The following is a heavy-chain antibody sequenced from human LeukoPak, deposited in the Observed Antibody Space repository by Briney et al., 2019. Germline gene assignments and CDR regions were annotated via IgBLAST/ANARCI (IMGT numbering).Heavy chain of an antibody. CDR1: GGSFSGYY. D-gene: IGHD3-3*01. CDR3: ARTATEGEKDFWSGLLDYYYYYYMDV. CDR2: INHSGST. Sequence: PSETLSLTCAVYGGSFSGYYWSWIRQPPGKGLEWIGEINHSGSTNYNPSLNSRVTISVDTSKNQYSLKLSTVTAADTAVYYCARTATEGEKDFWSGLLDYYYYYYMDVWGKGTTVTVSS. V-gene: IGHV4-34*01. J-gene: IGHJ6*03.